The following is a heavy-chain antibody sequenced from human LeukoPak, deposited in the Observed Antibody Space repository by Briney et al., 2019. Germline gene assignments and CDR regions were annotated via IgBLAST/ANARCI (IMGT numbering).Heavy chain of an antibody. CDR2: IYHSGST. D-gene: IGHD6-13*01. CDR1: GYSISSGYY. V-gene: IGHV4-38-2*02. Sequence: PSETLSLTCAVSGYSISSGYYWGWIRQPPGKGLEWIGSIYHSGSTYYNPSLKSRVTISVDTSKSQFSLKLSSVTAADTAVYYCARDPSSSFYYYYYYMDVWGKGTTVTVSS. CDR3: ARDPSSSFYYYYYYMDV. J-gene: IGHJ6*03.